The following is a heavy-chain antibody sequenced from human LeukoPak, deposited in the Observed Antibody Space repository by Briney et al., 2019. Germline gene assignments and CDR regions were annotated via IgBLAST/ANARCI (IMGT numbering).Heavy chain of an antibody. Sequence: SETLSLTCTVSGGSISNSYWNWIRQAPGKGLEWIGYIYNSGITNYNPSLKSRVTILVDMSQNQFSLRLTSVTAADTAVYYCAREVAVEDAFDIWGQGTKVTVSS. CDR2: IYNSGIT. D-gene: IGHD4-23*01. CDR1: GGSISNSY. CDR3: AREVAVEDAFDI. V-gene: IGHV4-59*01. J-gene: IGHJ3*02.